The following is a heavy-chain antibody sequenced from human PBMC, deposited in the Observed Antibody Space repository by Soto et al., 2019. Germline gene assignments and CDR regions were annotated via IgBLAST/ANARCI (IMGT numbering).Heavy chain of an antibody. J-gene: IGHJ6*02. CDR2: IRSKAYGGTT. Sequence: PGGSLRLSCTASGFTFGDYAMSWFRQAPGKGLEWVGFIRSKAYGGTTEYAASVKGRFTISRDDSKSIAYLQMNSLKTEDTAVYYCTRNGGILWFGELLNPVNGMDVWGQGTTVTVSS. CDR3: TRNGGILWFGELLNPVNGMDV. CDR1: GFTFGDYA. D-gene: IGHD3-10*01. V-gene: IGHV3-49*03.